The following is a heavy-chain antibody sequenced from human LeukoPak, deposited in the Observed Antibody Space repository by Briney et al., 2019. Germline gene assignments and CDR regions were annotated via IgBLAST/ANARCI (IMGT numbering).Heavy chain of an antibody. J-gene: IGHJ4*02. CDR2: IYYSGST. Sequence: PSETLSLTCTVSGGSISSGGYYWSWIRQHPGKGLEWIGYIYYSGSTYYNPSLKSRVTISVDTSKNQFSLKLSSVTAADTAVYYCARRSCSSTNCYIVYFDYWGQGTLVTVSS. D-gene: IGHD2-2*02. V-gene: IGHV4-31*03. CDR1: GGSISSGGYY. CDR3: ARRSCSSTNCYIVYFDY.